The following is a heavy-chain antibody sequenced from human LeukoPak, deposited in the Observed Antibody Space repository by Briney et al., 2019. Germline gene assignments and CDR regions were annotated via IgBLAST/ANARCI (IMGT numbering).Heavy chain of an antibody. CDR1: GGSISSSHYD. D-gene: IGHD3-22*01. Sequence: SETLTLTCTVSGGSISSSHYDWSWDRQRDGRGLERIERIYTSGSTNYNPSLNGRFTISVDTSKNQFSLNLRSVTAADTAVYYCARDLISGYRGNRFDPWGQGTLVTVSS. V-gene: IGHV4-61*02. CDR3: ARDLISGYRGNRFDP. CDR2: IYTSGST. J-gene: IGHJ5*02.